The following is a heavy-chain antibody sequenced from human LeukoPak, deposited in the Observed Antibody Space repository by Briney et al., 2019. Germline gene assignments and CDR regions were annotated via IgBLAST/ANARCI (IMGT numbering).Heavy chain of an antibody. CDR1: GGSISSSSYY. CDR3: VSRITIFGAVIADYFAY. V-gene: IGHV4-39*01. D-gene: IGHD3-3*01. J-gene: IGHJ4*02. CDR2: IYYSGST. Sequence: SETLSLTCTVSGGSISSSSYYWGWIRQPPGKGLEWIGSIYYSGSTYYNPSLKSRVTISVDTSKNQFSLKLSSVTAADTAVYYCVSRITIFGAVIADYFAYWGQGTLVTVSS.